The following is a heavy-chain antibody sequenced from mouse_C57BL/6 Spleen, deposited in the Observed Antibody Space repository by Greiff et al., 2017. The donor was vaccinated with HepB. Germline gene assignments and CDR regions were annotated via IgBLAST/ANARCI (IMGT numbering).Heavy chain of an antibody. Sequence: QVQLQQSGPELVKPGASVKISCKASGYAFSSSWMNWVKQRPGKGLEWIGRIYPGDGDTNYNGKFKGKATLTADKSSSTAYMQLSSLTSEDSAVYCCARGGDVGDYWGQGTTLTVSS. CDR3: ARGGDVGDY. CDR1: GYAFSSSW. D-gene: IGHD3-3*01. J-gene: IGHJ2*01. V-gene: IGHV1-82*01. CDR2: IYPGDGDT.